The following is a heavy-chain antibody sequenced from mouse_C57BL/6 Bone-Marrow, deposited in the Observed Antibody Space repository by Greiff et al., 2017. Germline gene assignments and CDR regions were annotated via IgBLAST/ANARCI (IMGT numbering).Heavy chain of an antibody. J-gene: IGHJ3*01. Sequence: DVMLVESGGGLVQPKGSLKLSCAASGFSFNTYAMTWVRQAPGKGLEWVARIRSKSNNYATYYADSVKDSFTISRDDSESMLYLQMNNLKAEDTAMYCCVRQPTYWGQGTLVTVSA. CDR3: VRQPTY. V-gene: IGHV10-1*01. CDR2: IRSKSNNYAT. CDR1: GFSFNTYA.